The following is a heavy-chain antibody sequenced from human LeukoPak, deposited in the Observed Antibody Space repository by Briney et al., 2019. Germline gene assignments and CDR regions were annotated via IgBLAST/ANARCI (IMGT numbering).Heavy chain of an antibody. CDR3: AREGDYGYNWFDP. CDR1: GFTFSNAW. CDR2: IKSKADGGTT. D-gene: IGHD4-17*01. V-gene: IGHV3-15*01. J-gene: IGHJ5*02. Sequence: GGSLRLSCAASGFTFSNAWMSWVRQAPGKGLEWVGRIKSKADGGTTDYAVPVKGRFTISRDDSKNTLYLQMNSLKTEDTAVYYCAREGDYGYNWFDPWGQGTLVTVSS.